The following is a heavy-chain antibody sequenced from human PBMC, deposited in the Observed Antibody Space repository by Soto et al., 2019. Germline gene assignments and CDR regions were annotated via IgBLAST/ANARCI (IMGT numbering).Heavy chain of an antibody. Sequence: SETLSLTCGVYGGSFRNYYWIWVRQPPGKGLEWIGEVNHSGEATYNPSLQSRVTISLDTTNNHFSLKMTSVTAADTAIYFCVRAERFPRYLFDPCAQAIQVTVSS. CDR1: GGSFRNYY. CDR2: VNHSGEA. CDR3: VRAERFPRYLFDP. J-gene: IGHJ5*02. V-gene: IGHV4-34*01.